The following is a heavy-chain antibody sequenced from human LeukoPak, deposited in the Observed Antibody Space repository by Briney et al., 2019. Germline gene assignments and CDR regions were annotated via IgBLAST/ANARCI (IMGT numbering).Heavy chain of an antibody. V-gene: IGHV4-39*07. CDR1: GGSISSSSYY. CDR3: ARTIGCSSTSCPPLPYYFDY. Sequence: SETLSLTCTVSGGSISSSSYYWGWIRQPPGKGLEWIGSIYYSGSTYYNPSLKSRVTISVDTSKNQFSLKLSSVTAADTAVYYCARTIGCSSTSCPPLPYYFDYWGQGTLVTVSS. J-gene: IGHJ4*02. CDR2: IYYSGST. D-gene: IGHD2-2*01.